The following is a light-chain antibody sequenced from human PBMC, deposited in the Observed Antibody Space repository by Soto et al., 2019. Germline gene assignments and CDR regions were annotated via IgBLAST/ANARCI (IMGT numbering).Light chain of an antibody. V-gene: IGLV1-40*01. Sequence: QSVLTHPPSVSGAPGQRVTISCTGSSSNIGAGYDVHWYQQLPGTAPKLLIYGNSNRPSGVPDRFSGSKSGTSASLAITGLQAEDEADYYCQSYDSSLSADYVFGTGTKLTVL. CDR1: SSNIGAGYD. CDR2: GNS. CDR3: QSYDSSLSADYV. J-gene: IGLJ1*01.